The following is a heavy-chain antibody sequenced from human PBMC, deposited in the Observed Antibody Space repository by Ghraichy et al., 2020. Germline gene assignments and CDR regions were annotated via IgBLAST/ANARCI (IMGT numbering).Heavy chain of an antibody. CDR1: GFTFSSYW. J-gene: IGHJ4*02. CDR3: ARDADDSSGYYD. D-gene: IGHD3-22*01. V-gene: IGHV3-74*01. Sequence: GSLNISCAASGFTFSSYWMHWVRQAPGKGLVWVSRINSDGSSTSYADSVKGRFTISRDNAKNTLYLQMNSLRAEDTAVYYCARDADDSSGYYDWGQGTLVTVSS. CDR2: INSDGSST.